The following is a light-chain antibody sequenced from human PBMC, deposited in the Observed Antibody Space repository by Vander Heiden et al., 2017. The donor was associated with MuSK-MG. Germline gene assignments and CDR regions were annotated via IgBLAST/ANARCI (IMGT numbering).Light chain of an antibody. CDR1: QSVSSSY. CDR3: QQYGSSPPYT. V-gene: IGKV3-20*01. J-gene: IGKJ2*01. Sequence: DIVLTQSPGTLSLSPGERATLSCRASQSVSSSYLAWYQRKPGQAPRLLIYGASSRATGIPDRFSGSGSGTDFTLTISRLEPEDFAVYYCQQYGSSPPYTFGQGTQLEIK. CDR2: GAS.